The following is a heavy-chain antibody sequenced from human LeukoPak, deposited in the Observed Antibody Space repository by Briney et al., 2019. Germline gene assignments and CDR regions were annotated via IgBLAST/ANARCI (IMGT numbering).Heavy chain of an antibody. J-gene: IGHJ4*02. CDR3: AKDRQQWLVRGSLDY. Sequence: GGSLRLSCTASGFIFSNYGMNWVRQAPGKGLEWVSTISGSGGNTYYADSVKGRFTISRDNSKNMLYLQMNSLRAEDTAVYYCAKDRQQWLVRGSLDYWGQGTLVTVSS. CDR2: ISGSGGNT. D-gene: IGHD6-19*01. CDR1: GFIFSNYG. V-gene: IGHV3-23*01.